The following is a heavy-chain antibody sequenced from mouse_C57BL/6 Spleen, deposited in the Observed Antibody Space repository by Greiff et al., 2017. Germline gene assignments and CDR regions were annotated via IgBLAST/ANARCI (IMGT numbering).Heavy chain of an antibody. Sequence: QVQLKQPGAELVKPGASVKMSCKASGYTFTSYWITWVKQRPGQGLEWIGDIYPGSGSTNYNEKFKSKATLTVDTSSSTAYMQLSSLTSEDSAVYYCARRGNWDEWYYAMDYWGQGTSVTVSS. CDR1: GYTFTSYW. J-gene: IGHJ4*01. CDR3: ARRGNWDEWYYAMDY. D-gene: IGHD4-1*01. CDR2: IYPGSGST. V-gene: IGHV1-55*01.